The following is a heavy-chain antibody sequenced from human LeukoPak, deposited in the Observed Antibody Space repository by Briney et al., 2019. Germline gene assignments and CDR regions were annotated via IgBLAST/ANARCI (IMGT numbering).Heavy chain of an antibody. D-gene: IGHD3-10*01. Sequence: GGSLRLSCADSGSTFSRYAMHWVRQAPGKGLEWVSVISYDGIYKYYADSVKGRFTIPRDNSKNTLFLQMNSLRPEDTAVYYCTRETPLDAFGSGQDAFDIWGQGTIVTVSS. CDR3: TRETPLDAFGSGQDAFDI. J-gene: IGHJ3*02. V-gene: IGHV3-30-3*01. CDR1: GSTFSRYA. CDR2: ISYDGIYK.